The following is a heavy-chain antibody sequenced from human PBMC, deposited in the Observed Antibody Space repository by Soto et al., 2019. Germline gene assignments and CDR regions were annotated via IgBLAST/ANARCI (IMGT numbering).Heavy chain of an antibody. CDR1: GYTFTSYA. V-gene: IGHV1-3*05. J-gene: IGHJ4*01. CDR2: INAGNGNT. CDR3: ARGITLPTPLDY. Sequence: QVQLVQSGAEEKKPGASVKVSCKASGYTFTSYAMHWQRQAPGQRLEWMGGINAGNGNTKYSQKFQGRVTISRDTAASTAYKELSSLRSEDTAVYYCARGITLPTPLDYRAHGTLVTVSS. D-gene: IGHD1-20*01.